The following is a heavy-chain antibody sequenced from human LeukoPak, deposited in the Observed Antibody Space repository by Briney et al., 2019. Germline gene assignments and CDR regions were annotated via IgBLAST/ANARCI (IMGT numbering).Heavy chain of an antibody. CDR3: ARAGAMIASAYYYYMDV. Sequence: ASVKVSCKAFGYTFGAYFMHWVRQAPGQGLEWMGWINPDNGGTRYAQRFQDRVTMTRDTSITTAYMELSSLKSDDTAVYYCARAGAMIASAYYYYMDVWGNGTTVTVSS. J-gene: IGHJ6*03. D-gene: IGHD3-16*01. V-gene: IGHV1-2*02. CDR2: INPDNGGT. CDR1: GYTFGAYF.